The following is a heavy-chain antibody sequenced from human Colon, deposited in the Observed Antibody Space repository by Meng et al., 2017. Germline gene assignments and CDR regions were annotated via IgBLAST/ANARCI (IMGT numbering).Heavy chain of an antibody. J-gene: IGHJ4*02. V-gene: IGHV3-23*01. CDR1: VLPFSGYV. CDR3: ARGNYAGNPWDY. Sequence: QLWGSGWGLSPPGGSLSSSFAVSVLPFSGYVMSWVRHTPGKGLVWVSYISSSGDTTQYADSVKGRFTISRDNSKNTLYLQMNSLRVEDTAVYYCARGNYAGNPWDYWGQGTLVTVSS. CDR2: ISSSGDTT. D-gene: IGHD4-23*01.